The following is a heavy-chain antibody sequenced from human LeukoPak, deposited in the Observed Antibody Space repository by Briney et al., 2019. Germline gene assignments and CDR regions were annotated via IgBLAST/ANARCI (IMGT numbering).Heavy chain of an antibody. D-gene: IGHD6-19*01. Sequence: GGSLRLSCAASGFTFSSSWMTWVRQAPGKGLEWVASIKEDGSEKYYVDSVKGRFTISRDNAKNSLYLQMNSLRAEDTAMYYCASSGWYSTPNWLDPWGQGTLVIVSS. CDR1: GFTFSSSW. CDR2: IKEDGSEK. J-gene: IGHJ5*02. V-gene: IGHV3-7*01. CDR3: ASSGWYSTPNWLDP.